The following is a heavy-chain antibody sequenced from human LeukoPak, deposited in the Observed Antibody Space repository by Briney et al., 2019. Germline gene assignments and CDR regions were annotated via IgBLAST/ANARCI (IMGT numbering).Heavy chain of an antibody. D-gene: IGHD3-10*01. CDR2: IGTAGDT. Sequence: GGSLRLSCAASGFTFSSYDMHWVRQATGKGLEWVSAIGTAGDTYYPGSVKGRFTISRENAKNSLYLQMNSLRAEDTAVYYCAKDLNYYGSGSVVDAFDIWGQGTMVTVSS. J-gene: IGHJ3*02. V-gene: IGHV3-13*01. CDR1: GFTFSSYD. CDR3: AKDLNYYGSGSVVDAFDI.